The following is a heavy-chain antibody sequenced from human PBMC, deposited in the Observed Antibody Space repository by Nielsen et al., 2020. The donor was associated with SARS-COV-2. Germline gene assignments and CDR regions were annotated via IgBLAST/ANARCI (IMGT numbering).Heavy chain of an antibody. J-gene: IGHJ5*02. CDR2: IYHSGST. CDR1: GGSVNTHAW. V-gene: IGHV4-4*02. Sequence: SETLSLTCAVFGGSVNTHAWWSWVRQPPGKGLEWIGEIYHSGSTNYNPSLKSRVTISVDKSKNQFSLKLSSVTAADTAVYYCARDPGGLVGATNRRFDPWGQGTLVTVSS. CDR3: ARDPGGLVGATNRRFDP. D-gene: IGHD1-26*01.